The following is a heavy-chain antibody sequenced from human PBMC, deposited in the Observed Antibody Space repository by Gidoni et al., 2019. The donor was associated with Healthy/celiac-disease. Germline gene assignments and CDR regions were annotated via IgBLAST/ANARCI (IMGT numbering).Heavy chain of an antibody. CDR3: ARDYGDPYWYFDL. D-gene: IGHD4-17*01. CDR2: ISGSGGST. J-gene: IGHJ2*01. CDR1: GFTFSSYA. V-gene: IGHV3-23*01. Sequence: EVQLLESGGGLVQPGGSLRLSCAASGFTFSSYAMSWVRQAPGKGLEWVSAISGSGGSTYYADSVKGRFTISRDNSKNTLYLQMNSLRAEDTAVYYCARDYGDPYWYFDLWGRGTLVTVSS.